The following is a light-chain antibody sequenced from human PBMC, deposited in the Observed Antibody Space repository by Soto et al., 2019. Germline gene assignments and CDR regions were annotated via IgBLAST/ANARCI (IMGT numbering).Light chain of an antibody. CDR3: QQYDNWPWT. CDR2: GAS. Sequence: EIVLTQSPATLSLSPGGRATLSCRASQSISATLAWYQQKPGQAPRLLIHGASTRAPGFPARFSGSGSGTDFTLTISSLQSEDFAVYYCQQYDNWPWTFGQGTKVDIK. V-gene: IGKV3-15*01. CDR1: QSISAT. J-gene: IGKJ1*01.